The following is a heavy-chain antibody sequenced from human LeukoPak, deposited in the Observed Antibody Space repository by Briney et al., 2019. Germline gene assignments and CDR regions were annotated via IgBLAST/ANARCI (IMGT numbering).Heavy chain of an antibody. D-gene: IGHD5-24*01. CDR1: GFTVSSNY. J-gene: IGHJ4*02. V-gene: IGHV3-66*01. CDR2: IYSGGST. Sequence: PGGSLRLSCAASGFTVSSNYMSWVRQAPGKGLEWVSVIYSGGSTYYADSVKGRFTISRDNSKNTLYLQMNSLRAEDTAEYFCARADRDGNKRILDWGQGTLVSVSS. CDR3: ARADRDGNKRILD.